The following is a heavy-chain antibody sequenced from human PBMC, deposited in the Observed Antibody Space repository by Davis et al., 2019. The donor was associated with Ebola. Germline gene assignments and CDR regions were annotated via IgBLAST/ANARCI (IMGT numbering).Heavy chain of an antibody. CDR2: ISYDGSNK. CDR3: ARVSRWLQLNCDY. J-gene: IGHJ4*02. Sequence: GESLKISCAASGFTFSRYGIHWVRQAPGKGLEWVAVISYDGSNKYYADSVKGRFTISRDNSKNTLYLQMNSLRAEDTAVYYCARVSRWLQLNCDYWGQGTLVTVSS. V-gene: IGHV3-30*19. CDR1: GFTFSRYG. D-gene: IGHD5-24*01.